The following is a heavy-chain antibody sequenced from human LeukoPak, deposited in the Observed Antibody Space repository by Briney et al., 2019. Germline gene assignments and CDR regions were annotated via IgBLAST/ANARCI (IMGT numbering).Heavy chain of an antibody. CDR1: GDSIKDYY. Sequence: SETLSLTCAVSGDSIKDYYWSWIRQTPGRGLNLIGYIYSGSTNYNPSLKSRVTISVDTSKNQVSLKLRSVTAADTAVYYCARSDDRVFGVVRYAFDIWGQGTMVTVSS. V-gene: IGHV4-59*01. CDR3: ARSDDRVFGVVRYAFDI. J-gene: IGHJ3*02. D-gene: IGHD3-3*01. CDR2: IYSGST.